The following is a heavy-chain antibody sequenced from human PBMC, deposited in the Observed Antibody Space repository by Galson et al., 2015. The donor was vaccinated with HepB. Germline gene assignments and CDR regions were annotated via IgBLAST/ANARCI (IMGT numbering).Heavy chain of an antibody. D-gene: IGHD3-10*01. CDR2: IYAGDSDT. CDR3: ARARGADHFDY. J-gene: IGHJ4*02. V-gene: IGHV5-51*01. CDR1: GYTFATYW. Sequence: QSGAEVKKPGESLRISCQDSGYTFATYWIGRVRQMPGEGLEWMAMIYAGDSDTRYRPSFRGQVTISVDKSINTAYLQWSSLKASDTATYYCARARGADHFDYWGQGTLVTVSS.